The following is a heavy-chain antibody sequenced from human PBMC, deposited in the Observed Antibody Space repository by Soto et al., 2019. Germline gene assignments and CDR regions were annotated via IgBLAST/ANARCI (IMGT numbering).Heavy chain of an antibody. CDR3: ARTAAAGKYYYGVDV. D-gene: IGHD6-13*01. CDR1: GYKFSSYA. Sequence: ASVKVSCKASGYKFSSYAIHWVRQAPGQRLEWMGWINVGNGNTKYSQKFHDRVTIIRDTSADTAYMEVSSLKASDTAIYYCARTAAAGKYYYGVDVWGQGTTVTVSS. V-gene: IGHV1-3*01. CDR2: INVGNGNT. J-gene: IGHJ6*02.